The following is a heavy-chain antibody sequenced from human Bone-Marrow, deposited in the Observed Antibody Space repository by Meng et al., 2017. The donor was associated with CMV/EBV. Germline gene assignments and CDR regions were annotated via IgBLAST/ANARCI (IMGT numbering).Heavy chain of an antibody. CDR1: AFTFSSYA. J-gene: IGHJ6*02. V-gene: IGHV3-30-3*01. CDR3: AIDEYSGSSRERYGMDV. D-gene: IGHD6-6*01. Sequence: GRSLTLSCASSAFTFSSYAMHWVRQAPGKGVEWVVVISYDESSKYYADSVKGRFTITRDNSKNTLYLQMNSPRAEDTAVYYCAIDEYSGSSRERYGMDVWGQGTTVTLSS. CDR2: ISYDESSK.